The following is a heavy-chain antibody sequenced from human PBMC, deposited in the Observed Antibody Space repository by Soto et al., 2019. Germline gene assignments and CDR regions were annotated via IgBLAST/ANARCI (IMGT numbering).Heavy chain of an antibody. J-gene: IGHJ4*02. CDR2: ISYDGSNK. Sequence: SHRLPSTVAEVTFRNYGMRRIRQATGKGLEWVAVISYDGSNKYYADSVKGRFTISRDNSKNTLYLQMNSLRVEDTAVYYRVRTGWIPPDYWGQGTLVTVSS. CDR1: EVTFRNYG. CDR3: VRTGWIPPDY. V-gene: IGHV3-30-3*01. D-gene: IGHD6-19*01.